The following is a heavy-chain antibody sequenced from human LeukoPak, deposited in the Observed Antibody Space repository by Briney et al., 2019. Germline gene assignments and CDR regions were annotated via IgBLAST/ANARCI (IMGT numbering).Heavy chain of an antibody. CDR1: RFTFSIYG. D-gene: IGHD2-2*01. CDR2: IHHDGSDI. Sequence: PGGSLRLSCAASRFTFSIYGMHWVRRAPDKGLEWVAFIHHDGSDIYYADSVKGRFTISRDNSKNTLYLQMNSLRTEDTAIYYCAQVCSTICYRSDFWGQGTLVTVSS. J-gene: IGHJ4*02. V-gene: IGHV3-30*02. CDR3: AQVCSTICYRSDF.